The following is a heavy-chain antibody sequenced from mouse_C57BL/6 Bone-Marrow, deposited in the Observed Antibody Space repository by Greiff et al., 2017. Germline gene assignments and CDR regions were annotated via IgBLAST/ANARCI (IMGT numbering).Heavy chain of an antibody. CDR2: IFPGSGST. CDR3: ARCRGSSGYAWFAY. D-gene: IGHD3-2*02. Sequence: LVKPGASVKISCKASGYTFTDYYINWVKQRPGQGLEWIGWIFPGSGSTYYNEKFKGKATLTVDKSSSTAYMLLSSLTSEDSAVYFCARCRGSSGYAWFAYWGQGTLVTVSA. V-gene: IGHV1-75*01. CDR1: GYTFTDYY. J-gene: IGHJ3*01.